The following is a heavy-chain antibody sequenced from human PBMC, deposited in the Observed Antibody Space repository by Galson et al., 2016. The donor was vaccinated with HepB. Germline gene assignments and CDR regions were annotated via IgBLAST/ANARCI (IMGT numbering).Heavy chain of an antibody. CDR2: VYAGGTTK. Sequence: SLRLSCAASGLNVSSSYMGWVRQAPGRGLEWVSVVYAGGTTKYYADSVKGRFTISRDNSKNTLYLQMNSLGGEDTALYYCARSGDFRSGYSGYGMDVWGQGTTVTVSS. CDR1: GLNVSSSY. CDR3: ARSGDFRSGYSGYGMDV. D-gene: IGHD3-3*01. V-gene: IGHV3-66*01. J-gene: IGHJ6*02.